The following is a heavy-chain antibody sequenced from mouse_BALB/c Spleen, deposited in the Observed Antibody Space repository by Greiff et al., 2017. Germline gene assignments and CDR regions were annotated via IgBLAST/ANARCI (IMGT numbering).Heavy chain of an antibody. J-gene: IGHJ4*01. V-gene: IGHV2-6-2*01. CDR1: GFSLTSYG. Sequence: VQRVESGPDLVAPSQSLSITCTVSGFSLTSYGVHWVRQPPGKGLEWLVVIWSDGSTTYNSALKSRLSISKDNSKSQVFLKMNSLQTADTAMYYCDRHGRFYAMDYWGQGTSVTVSS. D-gene: IGHD4-1*01. CDR3: DRHGRFYAMDY. CDR2: IWSDGST.